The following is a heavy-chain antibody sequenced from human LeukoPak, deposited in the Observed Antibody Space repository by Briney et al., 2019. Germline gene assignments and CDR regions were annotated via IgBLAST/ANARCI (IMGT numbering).Heavy chain of an antibody. D-gene: IGHD6-13*01. V-gene: IGHV3-23*01. Sequence: PGGSLRLSCAASGFTFSIYAMTWVRQAPGKGLEWVSSMSGSGGGGATYYADSVKGRFTISRDNSKNTLYLQMNSLRAEDTAVYYCARDARNSSSWYFDYWGQGTLVTVSS. CDR2: MSGSGGGGAT. CDR3: ARDARNSSSWYFDY. CDR1: GFTFSIYA. J-gene: IGHJ4*02.